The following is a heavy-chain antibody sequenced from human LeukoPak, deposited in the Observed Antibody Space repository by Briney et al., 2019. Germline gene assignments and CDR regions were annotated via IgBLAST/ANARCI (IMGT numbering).Heavy chain of an antibody. CDR3: ARDATTELGTVYMDV. D-gene: IGHD4-17*01. CDR1: GFTFSSYW. CDR2: IDLHGNEK. J-gene: IGHJ6*03. Sequence: GGSLRLSCAASGFTFSSYWMSWVRQAPGKGLEWVANIDLHGNEKYYVGSVNGRFTISRDNAKNSLYLQINSLRAEDTAVYYCARDATTELGTVYMDVWGKGTTVTISS. V-gene: IGHV3-7*01.